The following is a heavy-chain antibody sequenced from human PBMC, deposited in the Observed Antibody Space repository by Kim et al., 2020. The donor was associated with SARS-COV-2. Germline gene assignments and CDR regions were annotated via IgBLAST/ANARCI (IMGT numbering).Heavy chain of an antibody. J-gene: IGHJ6*02. CDR3: ARDGGQGTWYSGSYYYYGMDV. V-gene: IGHV3-33*01. Sequence: GGSLRLSCAASGFTFSSYGMHWVRQAPGKGLEWVAVIWYDGSNKYYADSVKGRFTISRDNSKNTLYLQMNSLRAEDTAVYYCARDGGQGTWYSGSYYYYGMDVWGQGTTVTVSS. CDR1: GFTFSSYG. CDR2: IWYDGSNK. D-gene: IGHD1-26*01.